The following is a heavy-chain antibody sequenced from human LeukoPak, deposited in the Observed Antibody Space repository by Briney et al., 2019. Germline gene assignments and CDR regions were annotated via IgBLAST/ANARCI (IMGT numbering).Heavy chain of an antibody. CDR3: ARDYCTSTSCFDY. CDR1: GFTFTNYG. V-gene: IGHV3-33*01. D-gene: IGHD2-2*01. Sequence: PGGSLRLSCAASGFTFTNYGFHWVRQAPGKGLEWVAVIWYDGSKKYYADSVKGRFTISRDNSKNTLYLQMSSLRAEDMAVYYCARDYCTSTSCFDYWGQGTLVTVSS. CDR2: IWYDGSKK. J-gene: IGHJ4*02.